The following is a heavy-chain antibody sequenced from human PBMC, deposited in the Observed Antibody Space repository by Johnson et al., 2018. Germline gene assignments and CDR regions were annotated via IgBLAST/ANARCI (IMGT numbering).Heavy chain of an antibody. CDR1: GFTFSSYW. V-gene: IGHV3-74*01. J-gene: IGHJ6*03. CDR3: SLMAQGYYYYMDV. CDR2: INSDGSST. D-gene: IGHD5-24*01. Sequence: VQLQESGGGLVQPGGSLRLSCAASGFTFSSYWMHWVRQAPGKGLVWVSRINSDGSSTSYADSVKGRFTISRDNAKNTLYLQMNSLRAEDTAVYYCSLMAQGYYYYMDVWGKGTTVTVSS.